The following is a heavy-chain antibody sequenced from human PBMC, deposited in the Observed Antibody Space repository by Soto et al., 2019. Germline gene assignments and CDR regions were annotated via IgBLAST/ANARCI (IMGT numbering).Heavy chain of an antibody. CDR2: ISAYNGNT. CDR3: AREGFAAAGTNYYYMDV. J-gene: IGHJ6*03. V-gene: IGHV1-18*01. D-gene: IGHD6-13*01. Sequence: GQGLEWMGWISAYNGNTNYAQKLQGRVTMTTDTSTSTAYMELRSLRSDDTAVYYCAREGFAAAGTNYYYMDVWGKGTTVTVSS.